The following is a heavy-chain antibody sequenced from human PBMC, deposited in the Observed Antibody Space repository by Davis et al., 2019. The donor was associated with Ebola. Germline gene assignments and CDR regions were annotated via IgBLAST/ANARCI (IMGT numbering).Heavy chain of an antibody. CDR3: ARGLFWSGAPDS. Sequence: PSETLSLTCTVSGGSITSYYWSWIRQPPGKGLEWIGYIYYSENTNYNPSLKSRVSISVDTSKNQFSLGLYSVTSADTAVYYCARGLFWSGAPDSWGQGSLVTVSS. V-gene: IGHV4-59*01. J-gene: IGHJ5*01. CDR1: GGSITSYY. D-gene: IGHD3-3*01. CDR2: IYYSENT.